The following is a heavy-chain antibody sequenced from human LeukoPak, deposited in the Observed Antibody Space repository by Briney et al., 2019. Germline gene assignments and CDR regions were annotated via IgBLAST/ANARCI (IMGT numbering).Heavy chain of an antibody. V-gene: IGHV4-61*01. CDR2: IYYGGST. CDR3: ARVNLAAASHYFDY. D-gene: IGHD6-13*01. Sequence: PSETLSLTCTVSGGSVSSGSYYWSWIRQPPGKGLEWIGYIYYGGSTNDNPSLKSRVTISVDTSKNQFSLKLSSVTAADTAVYYCARVNLAAASHYFDYWGQGTLVTVSS. J-gene: IGHJ4*02. CDR1: GGSVSSGSYY.